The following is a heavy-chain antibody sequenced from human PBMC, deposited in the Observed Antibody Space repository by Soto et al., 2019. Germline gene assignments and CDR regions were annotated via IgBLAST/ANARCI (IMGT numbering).Heavy chain of an antibody. Sequence: ASVKVSCKASGYTFTSYGISWVRQAPGQGLEWMGWISAYNGNTNYAQKLQGRVTMTTDTSTSTAYMELRSLRSDDTAVYYCARDLWTIAAAGTSRYYFDYWGQGTLVTVSS. J-gene: IGHJ4*02. V-gene: IGHV1-18*01. CDR2: ISAYNGNT. D-gene: IGHD6-13*01. CDR3: ARDLWTIAAAGTSRYYFDY. CDR1: GYTFTSYG.